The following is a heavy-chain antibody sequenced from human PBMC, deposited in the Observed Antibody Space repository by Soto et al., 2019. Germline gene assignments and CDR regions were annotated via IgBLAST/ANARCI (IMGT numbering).Heavy chain of an antibody. D-gene: IGHD4-17*01. CDR2: IYYSGST. CDR1: GGSISSYY. J-gene: IGHJ5*02. V-gene: IGHV4-59*01. CDR3: ARDIYGDYNNWFDP. Sequence: SETLSLTCTVSGGSISSYYWSWIRQPPGKGLEWIGYIYYSGSTNYNPSLKSRVTISVDTSKNQLSLKLSSVTAADTAVYYCARDIYGDYNNWFDPWGQGTLVTVSS.